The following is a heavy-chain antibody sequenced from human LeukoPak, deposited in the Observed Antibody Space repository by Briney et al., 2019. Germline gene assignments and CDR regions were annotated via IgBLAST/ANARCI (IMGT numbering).Heavy chain of an antibody. J-gene: IGHJ4*02. D-gene: IGHD1-26*01. CDR3: AKDPPERGSYSLPVY. CDR1: GFTFSSYS. CDR2: ISSSSSTI. V-gene: IGHV3-48*01. Sequence: GGSLRLSCAASGFTFSSYSMNWVRQAPGKGLEWVSYISSSSSTIYYADSVKGRFTISRDNSKNTLYLQMNSLRAEDTAVYYCAKDPPERGSYSLPVYWGQGTLVTVSS.